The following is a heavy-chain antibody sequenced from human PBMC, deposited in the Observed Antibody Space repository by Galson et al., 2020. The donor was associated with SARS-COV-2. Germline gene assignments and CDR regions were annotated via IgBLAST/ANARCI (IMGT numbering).Heavy chain of an antibody. CDR1: GFTFSSYW. Sequence: GGSLRLSCVASGFTFSSYWMTWVRQAPGKGLEWVANIKEDGSERYYVDSVKGRFTISRDNAKNSLYLEMDSLRVEDTAVYYCARDSPVYDYWGQVTLVSVSS. CDR2: IKEDGSER. J-gene: IGHJ4*02. CDR3: ARDSPVYDY. D-gene: IGHD1-20*01. V-gene: IGHV3-7*01.